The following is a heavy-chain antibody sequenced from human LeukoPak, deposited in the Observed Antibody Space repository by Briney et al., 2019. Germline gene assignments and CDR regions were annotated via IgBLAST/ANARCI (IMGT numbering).Heavy chain of an antibody. Sequence: SETLSLTCTVSGGSISSYYWSWIRQPTGKGLEWIGYIYYSGSTNYNPSLKSRVTISVDTSKNQFSLKLSSVTAADTAVYYCASLFGPYYDILTGYSEGGYWGQGTLVTVS. J-gene: IGHJ4*02. CDR1: GGSISSYY. D-gene: IGHD3-9*01. CDR3: ASLFGPYYDILTGYSEGGY. V-gene: IGHV4-59*08. CDR2: IYYSGST.